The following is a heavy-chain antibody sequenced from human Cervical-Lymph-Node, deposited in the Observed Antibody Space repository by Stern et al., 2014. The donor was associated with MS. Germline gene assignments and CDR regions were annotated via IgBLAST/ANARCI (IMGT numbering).Heavy chain of an antibody. CDR1: GDSISSYTHY. D-gene: IGHD2-8*02. Sequence: QLQLQESGPGLVKPSETLSLTCAVSGDSISSYTHYWAWIRQPPGKGLQWIGGVYYSGPTNKTRPLKSRVTISVVTSKNHFSLGLNSVTAADTAVYYCAKHACTGAACPFDLWGQGTLVTVSS. CDR2: VYYSGPT. V-gene: IGHV4-39*01. CDR3: AKHACTGAACPFDL. J-gene: IGHJ4*02.